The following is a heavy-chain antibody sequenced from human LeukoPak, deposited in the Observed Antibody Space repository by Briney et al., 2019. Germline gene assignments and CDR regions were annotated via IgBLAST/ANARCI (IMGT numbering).Heavy chain of an antibody. J-gene: IGHJ5*02. Sequence: NSSETLSLTCIVSSGSISEYYWSWIRQPPGKGLEWIGYIYFSGSTSYNPSLKSRATISVDTSKNQLSLKLTSVTAADTAVYYCASVHNSRTFWFDPWGQGTLVTVSS. D-gene: IGHD6-13*01. CDR1: SGSISEYY. CDR2: IYFSGST. V-gene: IGHV4-59*01. CDR3: ASVHNSRTFWFDP.